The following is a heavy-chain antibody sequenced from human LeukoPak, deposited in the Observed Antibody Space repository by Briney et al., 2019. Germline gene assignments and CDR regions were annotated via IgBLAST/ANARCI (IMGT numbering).Heavy chain of an antibody. V-gene: IGHV3-21*01. Sequence: AGGSLRLSCAASGFTFSSYSMNWVRQAPGKGLEWVSSISSSSSYIYYADSVKGRFTISRDNAKNSLYLQMNSLRAEDTAVYYCARTLGYCSGGSCYDDYWGQGTLVTVSS. J-gene: IGHJ4*02. CDR1: GFTFSSYS. CDR2: ISSSSSYI. CDR3: ARTLGYCSGGSCYDDY. D-gene: IGHD2-15*01.